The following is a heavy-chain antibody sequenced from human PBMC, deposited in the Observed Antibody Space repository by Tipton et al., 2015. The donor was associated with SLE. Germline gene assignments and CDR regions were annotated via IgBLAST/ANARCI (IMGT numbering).Heavy chain of an antibody. V-gene: IGHV4-34*01. CDR3: ARGYYGSGKHDL. Sequence: LRLSCAVYGGSFSGYYWSWIRRPPGKGLEWIGEINHSGSTNYNPSLKSRVTISVDTSKNQFSLKLSSVTAADTAVYYCARGYYGSGKHDLWGRGTLVTVSS. J-gene: IGHJ2*01. D-gene: IGHD3-10*01. CDR2: INHSGST. CDR1: GGSFSGYY.